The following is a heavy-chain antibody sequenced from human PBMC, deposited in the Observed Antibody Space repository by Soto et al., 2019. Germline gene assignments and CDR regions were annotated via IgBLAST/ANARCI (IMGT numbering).Heavy chain of an antibody. Sequence: ASVNVSCKASGGTFSSHSISWVRQAPGQGLEWMGGIIPIFGTANYAQKFQGRVTITADKSTSTAYMELSSLRSEDTAVYYCARVRSSSWYNYFDYWGQGTLVTVSS. J-gene: IGHJ4*02. D-gene: IGHD6-13*01. V-gene: IGHV1-69*06. CDR2: IIPIFGTA. CDR1: GGTFSSHS. CDR3: ARVRSSSWYNYFDY.